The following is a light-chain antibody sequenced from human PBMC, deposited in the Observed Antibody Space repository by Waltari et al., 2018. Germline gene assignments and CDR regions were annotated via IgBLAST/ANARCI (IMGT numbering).Light chain of an antibody. J-gene: IGLJ1*01. CDR1: KIAIRR. CDR2: DDY. V-gene: IGLV3-21*03. CDR3: QVWDGSSDHYV. Sequence: SYILTQPPSESVDQDKTARITSGGNKIAIRRVHWYPQRPGQAPVLVVNDDYARPAGIPERFAGSKSGNTATLTISGVEAGDEADYSCQVWDGSSDHYVFGTGTKVTVL.